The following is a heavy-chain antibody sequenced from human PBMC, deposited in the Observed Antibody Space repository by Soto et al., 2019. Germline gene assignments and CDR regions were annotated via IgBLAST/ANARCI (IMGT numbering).Heavy chain of an antibody. CDR2: IWYDGSEK. CDR3: ARGPYSGGFDY. Sequence: QVQLVESGGGVVQPGRSLRLSCAASGFTFSSSGMHWVRQAPGKGLEWVALIWYDGSEKYYADSVKGRFTISRDNSKNTLYLQMNSLRDEDTAVYYCARGPYSGGFDYWGQGTLVTVSS. D-gene: IGHD6-19*01. J-gene: IGHJ4*02. CDR1: GFTFSSSG. V-gene: IGHV3-33*01.